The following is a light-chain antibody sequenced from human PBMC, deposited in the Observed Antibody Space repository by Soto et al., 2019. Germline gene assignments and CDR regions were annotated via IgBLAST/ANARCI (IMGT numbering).Light chain of an antibody. V-gene: IGKV3-20*01. CDR1: HAVTNNF. J-gene: IGKJ2*01. Sequence: EIVLTQSPGTLSLSPGERATLSCRASHAVTNNFLAWYQQKPGQAPRLVIYGASSRPAGIPDRFSGSGAGTDFTLSISRLEPEDFAVYFCQKYGTSPGTFGQGTKLEIK. CDR3: QKYGTSPGT. CDR2: GAS.